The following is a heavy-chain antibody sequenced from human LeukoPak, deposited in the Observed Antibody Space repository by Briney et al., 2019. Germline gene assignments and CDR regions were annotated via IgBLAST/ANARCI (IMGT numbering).Heavy chain of an antibody. Sequence: PGGSLRLSCAASGFTFSRYSMNWVRQAPGRGLEWGSSISSSSSYIYYADSLKGRFTISRDNAKNSLYLQMNSLRAEDTAVYFCARDRIIYGDYGDAFDIWGQGTMVTVSS. CDR2: ISSSSSYI. CDR3: ARDRIIYGDYGDAFDI. V-gene: IGHV3-21*01. D-gene: IGHD4-17*01. J-gene: IGHJ3*02. CDR1: GFTFSRYS.